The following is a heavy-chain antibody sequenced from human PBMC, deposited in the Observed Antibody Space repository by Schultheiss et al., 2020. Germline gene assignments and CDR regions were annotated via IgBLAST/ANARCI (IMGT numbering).Heavy chain of an antibody. D-gene: IGHD5-18*01. CDR3: ARTPTGWIQLWTPSSYYYGMDV. CDR2: INPNSGGT. CDR1: GYTFTSYG. Sequence: GESLKISCKASGYTFTSYGISWVRQAPGQGLEWMGWINPNSGGTNYAQKFQGRVTITADKSTSTAYMELSSLRSEDTAVYYCARTPTGWIQLWTPSSYYYGMDVWGQGTTVTVSS. V-gene: IGHV1-18*01. J-gene: IGHJ6*02.